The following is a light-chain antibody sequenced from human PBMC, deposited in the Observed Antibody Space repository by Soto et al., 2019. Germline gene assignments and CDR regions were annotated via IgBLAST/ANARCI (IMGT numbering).Light chain of an antibody. CDR3: QQYGSSPYT. CDR1: QSVSSSY. J-gene: IGKJ2*01. V-gene: IGKV3-20*01. CDR2: GAS. Sequence: EIVLTQSPGTLSLSPGERATLSCRASQSVSSSYLAWYQQKPGQAPRLLIYGASSRATGIPDRFSGSGSGTDFTLIISRLEREDFAVYYCQQYGSSPYTFGQGTKLEIK.